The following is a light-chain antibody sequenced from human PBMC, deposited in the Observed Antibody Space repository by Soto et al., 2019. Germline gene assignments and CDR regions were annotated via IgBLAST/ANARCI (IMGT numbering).Light chain of an antibody. CDR3: QQYADSPLT. J-gene: IGKJ4*01. Sequence: IQMTQPPYLLSTPVGYGVTINCLASQDISIYLAWYQQKPGKVPKLLIHAASTLETGVPSRFSGSGSGTDFTLTISRLEPEDFAVYYCQQYADSPLTFGGGTKVDIK. CDR1: QDISIY. CDR2: AAS. V-gene: IGKV1-27*01.